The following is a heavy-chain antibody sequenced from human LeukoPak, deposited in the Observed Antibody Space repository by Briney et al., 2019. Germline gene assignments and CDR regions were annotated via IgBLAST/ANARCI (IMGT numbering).Heavy chain of an antibody. V-gene: IGHV4-30-2*01. CDR2: IYHSGST. CDR1: GGSISSGGFS. J-gene: IGHJ4*02. Sequence: SQTLSLTCGVSGGSISSGGFSWSWIRQPPGKGLEWIGYIYHSGSTYYKPSLKSRVTISVDTSKNQFSLKLSSVTAADTAVYYCAREDSSGWSIFDYWGQGTLVTVSS. D-gene: IGHD6-19*01. CDR3: AREDSSGWSIFDY.